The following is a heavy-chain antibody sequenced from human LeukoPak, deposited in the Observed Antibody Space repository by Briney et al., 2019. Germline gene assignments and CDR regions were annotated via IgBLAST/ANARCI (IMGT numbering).Heavy chain of an antibody. Sequence: ASVKVSCKASGYTFTGYYIHWVRQAPGKGLEWMGWINPNSGGTNYAQKFQGRVTMTRDTSISTAYMELSRLRFDDTAVYYCARDGGVLTAQNRDYWGQGTLVTVSS. J-gene: IGHJ4*02. CDR3: ARDGGVLTAQNRDY. CDR2: INPNSGGT. CDR1: GYTFTGYY. V-gene: IGHV1-2*02. D-gene: IGHD3-16*01.